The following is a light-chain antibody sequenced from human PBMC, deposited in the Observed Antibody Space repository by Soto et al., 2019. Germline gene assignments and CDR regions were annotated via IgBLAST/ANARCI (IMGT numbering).Light chain of an antibody. Sequence: DIQMTQSPSTLSASVGERVIITCRASQSISNWLAWYQQKPGKAPNLLIYDASNLESGVPSRFSGSGSGTEFTLTISSLQPDDFATYYCQQYNSYTWTFGQGTKLEIK. J-gene: IGKJ1*01. CDR3: QQYNSYTWT. CDR1: QSISNW. V-gene: IGKV1-5*01. CDR2: DAS.